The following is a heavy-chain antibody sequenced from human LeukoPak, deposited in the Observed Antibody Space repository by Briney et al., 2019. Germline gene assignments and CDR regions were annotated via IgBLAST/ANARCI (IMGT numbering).Heavy chain of an antibody. CDR1: GYSFIDYY. J-gene: IGHJ4*02. V-gene: IGHV1-2*02. CDR3: ARDIGDYYGSGSYWLL. D-gene: IGHD3-10*01. Sequence: GASVKVSCKASGYSFIDYYIHWVRQAPGQGLEWMGWVNPHSGGTMFAQKFQGRVTMTWDTSINTAYMEVSRLRSDDTAVYYCARDIGDYYGSGSYWLLWGQGTLVTVAS. CDR2: VNPHSGGT.